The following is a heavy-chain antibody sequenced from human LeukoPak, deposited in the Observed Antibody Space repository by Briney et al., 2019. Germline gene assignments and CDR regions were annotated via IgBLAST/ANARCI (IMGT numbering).Heavy chain of an antibody. J-gene: IGHJ4*02. V-gene: IGHV4-59*12. CDR1: GGSMSPYH. CDR3: ARGGGAAAGTPFDY. Sequence: PSVTLSLTCTVSGGSMSPYHWGWIRQPPGKGLEWTGYIYYSGSTNYNPSLNSRVTISVDTSKNQFSLKLSSVTAADTAVYYCARGGGAAAGTPFDYWGQGTLVTVSS. CDR2: IYYSGST. D-gene: IGHD6-13*01.